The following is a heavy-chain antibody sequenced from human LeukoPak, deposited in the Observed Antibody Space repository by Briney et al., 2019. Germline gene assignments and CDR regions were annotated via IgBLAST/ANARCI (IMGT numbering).Heavy chain of an antibody. CDR1: GFTFSSYA. CDR2: ISGSGAST. D-gene: IGHD3-3*01. CDR3: AKNADFWSGYYDY. J-gene: IGHJ4*02. V-gene: IGHV3-23*01. Sequence: GGSLRLSYAASGFTFSSYAMSWVRQAPGKGLEWVLVISGSGASTYYADSVKGRFTISRDNSKNTLYLQMNSLRAEDTAVYYCAKNADFWSGYYDYWGQGTLVTVSS.